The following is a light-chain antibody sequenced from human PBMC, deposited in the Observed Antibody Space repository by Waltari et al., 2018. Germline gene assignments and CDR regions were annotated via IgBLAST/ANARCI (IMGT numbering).Light chain of an antibody. CDR2: EVT. CDR1: SGAIGASNS. CDR3: SSYADSNVL. V-gene: IGLV2-8*01. J-gene: IGLJ2*01. Sequence: SPLTRPPPAPGSPGQPATTPSPGPSGAIGASNSSSWYQHHPGRAPKLMIYEVTKRPSGVPDRFSGSRSGNTASLTVSGLQTEDEADYFCSSYADSNVLFGGGTKLTVL.